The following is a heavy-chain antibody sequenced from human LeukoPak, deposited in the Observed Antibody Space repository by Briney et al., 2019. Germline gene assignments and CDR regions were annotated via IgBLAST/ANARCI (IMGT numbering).Heavy chain of an antibody. Sequence: GASVKVSCKASGYTFTGYYMHWVRQAPGQGLEWMGWISAYNGNTNYAQKLQGRVTMTRNTSISTAYMELSSLRSEDTAVYYCARYYYYGMDVWGQGTTVTVSS. V-gene: IGHV1-2*02. CDR2: ISAYNGNT. J-gene: IGHJ6*02. CDR1: GYTFTGYY. CDR3: ARYYYYGMDV.